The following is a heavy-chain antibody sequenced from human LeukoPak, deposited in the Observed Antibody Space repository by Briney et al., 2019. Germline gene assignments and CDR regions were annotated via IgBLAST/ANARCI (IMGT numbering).Heavy chain of an antibody. CDR1: GFTFSSYS. CDR2: ISSSSSYI. D-gene: IGHD3-3*01. Sequence: GGSLRLSXAASGFTFSSYSMNWVRQAPGKGLEWVSSISSSSSYIYYADSVKGRFTISRDNAKNSLYLQMNSLRAEDTAVYYCARVNYDFWSGTRGGAFDIWGQGTMVTVSS. CDR3: ARVNYDFWSGTRGGAFDI. J-gene: IGHJ3*02. V-gene: IGHV3-21*01.